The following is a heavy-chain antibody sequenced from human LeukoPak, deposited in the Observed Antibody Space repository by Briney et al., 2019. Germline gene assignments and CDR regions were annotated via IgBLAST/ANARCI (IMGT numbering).Heavy chain of an antibody. Sequence: SETLSLTCTVSGGSISSTSYYWGWIRQPPGKGLEWIGNIYSSGSTYYNPSLRSRVTISVDTSKNQFSLKLSSVTAADTAIYYCARAVIVVAAATQRNWFDPWGQGTLVTVSS. D-gene: IGHD2-15*01. J-gene: IGHJ5*02. V-gene: IGHV4-39*07. CDR2: IYSSGST. CDR3: ARAVIVVAAATQRNWFDP. CDR1: GGSISSTSYY.